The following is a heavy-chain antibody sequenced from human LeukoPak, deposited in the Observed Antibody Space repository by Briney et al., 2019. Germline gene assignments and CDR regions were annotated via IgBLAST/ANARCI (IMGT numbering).Heavy chain of an antibody. J-gene: IGHJ4*02. D-gene: IGHD2-15*01. Sequence: ASVKVSCKASGYTFTNYDISWGLQAPGQGLESIGWTSSYRGNANYAQKLQGRVTMTIDTFTSTAYMELRSLTYDDTAVYYCVRTEDYCSGGRCFVSHFDYWGQGALVTVSS. CDR3: VRTEDYCSGGRCFVSHFDY. CDR2: TSSYRGNA. CDR1: GYTFTNYD. V-gene: IGHV1-18*01.